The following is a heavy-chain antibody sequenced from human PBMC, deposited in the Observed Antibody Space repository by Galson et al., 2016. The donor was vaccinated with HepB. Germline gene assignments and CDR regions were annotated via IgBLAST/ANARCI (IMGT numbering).Heavy chain of an antibody. CDR3: ASPFYGDYTYYYGMDV. Sequence: SVKVSCKASGYTLTNHYIHWVRQAPGQGLEWVGIINPSGGSTSYAQRFQGRVTMTRDTSTTTVHMELSSLRSEDTAVYYCASPFYGDYTYYYGMDVWGQGTTVTVSS. CDR1: GYTLTNHY. J-gene: IGHJ6*02. V-gene: IGHV1-46*01. D-gene: IGHD4-17*01. CDR2: INPSGGST.